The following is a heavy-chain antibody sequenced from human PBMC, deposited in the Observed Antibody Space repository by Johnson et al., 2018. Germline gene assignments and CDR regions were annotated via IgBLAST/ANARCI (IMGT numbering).Heavy chain of an antibody. CDR3: ARHRDDIVVVVAATLDYYYGMDG. CDR1: GFTFSSYS. CDR2: ISSSSSYI. Sequence: VQLVQSGGGLVKPGGSXRLSCAASGFTFSSYSMNWVRQAPGKGLEWVSSISSSSSYIYYADSVKGRFTISRDNAKNLLYLQMNSLRAEDTAVDYCARHRDDIVVVVAATLDYYYGMDGWGQGTTVTVSS. J-gene: IGHJ6*02. V-gene: IGHV3-21*01. D-gene: IGHD2-15*01.